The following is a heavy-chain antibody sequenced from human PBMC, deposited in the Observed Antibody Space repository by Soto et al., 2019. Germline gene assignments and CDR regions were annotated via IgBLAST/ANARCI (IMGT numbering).Heavy chain of an antibody. CDR1: GFTFSSYA. CDR3: SSAACSSYRCYLRSAQKDV. Sequence: GGSLRLSCAASGFTFSSYAMSWVRQAPGKGLEWVSSITETSLYIYYAGSVKGRFTISRDNARNSLYLELNSLRAEDTAVYYCSSAACSSYRCYLRSAQKDVWGKGTTVTVSS. V-gene: IGHV3-21*01. CDR2: ITETSLYI. J-gene: IGHJ6*04. D-gene: IGHD2-2*01.